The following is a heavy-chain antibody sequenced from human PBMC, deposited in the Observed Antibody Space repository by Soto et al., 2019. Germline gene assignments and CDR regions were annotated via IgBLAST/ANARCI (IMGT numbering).Heavy chain of an antibody. J-gene: IGHJ4*01. CDR2: IKQDGNEK. Sequence: DVQLVESGGALVQPGASLRLSCAASGFTFSDYLMTWVRQAPGKGLEWVATIKQDGNEKYYVDSVKGRFTISRDNAKNSLYLQMNGLRAEDTAVYYCAIGHWLGNWGHGTRVTVSS. CDR3: AIGHWLGN. V-gene: IGHV3-7*01. D-gene: IGHD6-19*01. CDR1: GFTFSDYL.